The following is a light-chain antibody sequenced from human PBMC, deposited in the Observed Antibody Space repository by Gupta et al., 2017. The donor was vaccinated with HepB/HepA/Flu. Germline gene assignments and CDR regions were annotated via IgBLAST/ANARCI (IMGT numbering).Light chain of an antibody. CDR2: GAS. J-gene: IGKJ4*01. Sequence: ETVLTQSPGTLSLSPGERATLTCRASQTVRSDFLAWYQHKPGQAPRLLIYGASSRVAGIPDRFSGSGSGTDFTLTISRLEPEDVAVYYCQQYDNGPPFTFGRGTKVEIK. V-gene: IGKV3-20*01. CDR1: QTVRSDF. CDR3: QQYDNGPPFT.